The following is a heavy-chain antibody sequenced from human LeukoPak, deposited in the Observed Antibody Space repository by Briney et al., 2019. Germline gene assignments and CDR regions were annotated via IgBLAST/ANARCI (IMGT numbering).Heavy chain of an antibody. V-gene: IGHV3-7*01. D-gene: IGHD3-3*01. Sequence: GGSLRLSCAASGFTLSDYWMSWVRQAPGKGPEWVATINRDGSETYFVDSVRGRSTLSRDNAKSSLYFEMNSLRAEDAALYYCVTHRYDTWSGYYPYWGQGTLVTVSS. CDR3: VTHRYDTWSGYYPY. J-gene: IGHJ4*02. CDR2: INRDGSET. CDR1: GFTLSDYW.